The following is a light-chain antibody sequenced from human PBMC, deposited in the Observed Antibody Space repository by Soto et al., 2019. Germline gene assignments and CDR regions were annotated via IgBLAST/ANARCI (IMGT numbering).Light chain of an antibody. J-gene: IGKJ2*01. CDR2: DAY. Sequence: DIQVPQSPSSVSASVGDRVTITCRASQGIASWLAWYAQTPGKAPKVXIYDAYDLKRGVRSRFSGSAAGTECTRTISSLQPDDVATYYCQQYKSGLYTFGQGTKVDIK. CDR1: QGIASW. CDR3: QQYKSGLYT. V-gene: IGKV1-5*01.